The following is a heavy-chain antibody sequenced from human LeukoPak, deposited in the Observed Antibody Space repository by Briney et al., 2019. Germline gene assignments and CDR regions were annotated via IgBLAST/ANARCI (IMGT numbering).Heavy chain of an antibody. Sequence: SETLSLTCTVSGASISSSDSYWSWIRQPPGKGLEWIGSIYRRGSTSYNPSLKSRVTVSEDMSKNHFSLRLSSVTAADTAVYYCARHVQDLGIKVWGQGTTVAVSS. CDR3: ARHVQDLGIKV. V-gene: IGHV4-39*01. CDR1: GASISSSDSY. CDR2: IYRRGST. J-gene: IGHJ6*02.